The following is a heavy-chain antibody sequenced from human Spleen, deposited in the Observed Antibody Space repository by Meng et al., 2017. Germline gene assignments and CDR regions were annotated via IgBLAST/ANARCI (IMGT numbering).Heavy chain of an antibody. D-gene: IGHD4-11*01. CDR1: GFTFSTVG. J-gene: IGHJ4*02. CDR2: ISSTGGAT. CDR3: VPRTTYFDS. V-gene: IGHV3-23*01. Sequence: EVRLLESGGVLVQPGGSLRLSWAASGFTFSTVGMNRVRQAPGKGLEWVSTISSTGGATYYADSVKGRLTISRDNSKNTLYLQMNSLRAEDTAVYYCVPRTTYFDSWGLGTLVTVSS.